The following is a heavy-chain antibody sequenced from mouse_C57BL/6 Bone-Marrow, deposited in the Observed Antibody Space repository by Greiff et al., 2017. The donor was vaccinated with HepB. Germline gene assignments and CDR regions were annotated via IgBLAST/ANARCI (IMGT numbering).Heavy chain of an antibody. CDR3: ARGYYGAYGGFAY. D-gene: IGHD2-13*01. J-gene: IGHJ3*01. V-gene: IGHV5-17*01. Sequence: EVQLMESGGGLVKPGGSLKLSCAASGFTFSDYGMHWVRQAPEKGLEWVAYISSGSSTIYYADTVKGRFTISRDNAKNTLFLQMTSLRSEDTAMYYCARGYYGAYGGFAYWGQGTLVTVSA. CDR2: ISSGSSTI. CDR1: GFTFSDYG.